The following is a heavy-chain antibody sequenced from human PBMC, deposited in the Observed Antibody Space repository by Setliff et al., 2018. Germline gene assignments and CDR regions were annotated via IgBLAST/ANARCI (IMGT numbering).Heavy chain of an antibody. D-gene: IGHD3-16*01. CDR3: ARGTVNWAAFNI. J-gene: IGHJ3*02. CDR2: ITPVLDTR. V-gene: IGHV1-69*11. Sequence: SVKVSCKASGGPFSNYAISWVRQAPGQRLEWLGRITPVLDTRDYSQKFQGRLIITADGSTRTVNMELTSLRSEDTALYYCARGTVNWAAFNIWGQGTMVTVS. CDR1: GGPFSNYA.